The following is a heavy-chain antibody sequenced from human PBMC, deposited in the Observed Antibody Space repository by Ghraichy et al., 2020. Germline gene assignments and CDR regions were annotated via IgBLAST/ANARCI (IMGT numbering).Heavy chain of an antibody. D-gene: IGHD1-26*01. J-gene: IGHJ4*02. CDR3: ARARGEWEALGS. V-gene: IGHV4-59*01. CDR1: GGSMTNYY. Sequence: GSLSLTCIVSGGSMTNYYWTWIRQPPGKGLEWIGYIYYSGSTNYNPSLKSRVTISLDTSKNQFSLKLTSVTAADTAVYYWARARGEWEALGSWGQGTLVTVSS. CDR2: IYYSGST.